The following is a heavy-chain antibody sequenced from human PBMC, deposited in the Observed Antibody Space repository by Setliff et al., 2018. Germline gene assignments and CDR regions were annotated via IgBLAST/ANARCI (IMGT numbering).Heavy chain of an antibody. CDR1: GFTFGDYT. Sequence: SLRLSCTTSGFTFGDYTMTWVRQAPGKGLEWVGLIGSKTYGGVAEYAASVKGRFTISRDDSKSIAYLRMNSLKIEDRAVYYCARIRLCGGRVICPPGRYIDVWGKGTTVTVSS. V-gene: IGHV3-49*04. CDR3: ARIRLCGGRVICPPGRYIDV. D-gene: IGHD2-15*01. J-gene: IGHJ6*03. CDR2: IGSKTYGGVA.